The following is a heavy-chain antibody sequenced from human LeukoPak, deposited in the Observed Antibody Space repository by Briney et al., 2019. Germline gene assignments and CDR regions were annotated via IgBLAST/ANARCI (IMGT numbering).Heavy chain of an antibody. CDR3: TRDRDFGVVIMWLWD. D-gene: IGHD3-3*01. V-gene: IGHV3-49*04. Sequence: PGGSLRLSCAASGFTFDDYAMHWVRQAPGKGLEWVGFIRSKAYGGTTEYAASVKGRFTISRDDSKSIAYLQMNSLKTEDTAVYYCTRDRDFGVVIMWLWDWGQGTLVTVSS. CDR2: IRSKAYGGTT. J-gene: IGHJ4*02. CDR1: GFTFDDYA.